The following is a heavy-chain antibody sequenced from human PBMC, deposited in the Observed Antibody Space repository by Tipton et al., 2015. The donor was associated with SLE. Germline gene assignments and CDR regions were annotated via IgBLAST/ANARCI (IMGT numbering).Heavy chain of an antibody. CDR3: ARAPTSSGWFDP. D-gene: IGHD3-10*01. Sequence: TLSLTCTVSGGSISSSSYYWAWIRQPPGKGLEWIGDIYYRGTTYYNPSLKSPVTISVDMSKNQFSLRVSSVTAADTAVYYCARAPTSSGWFDPWGQGTLVTVSS. J-gene: IGHJ5*02. CDR1: GGSISSSSYY. CDR2: IYYRGTT. V-gene: IGHV4-39*07.